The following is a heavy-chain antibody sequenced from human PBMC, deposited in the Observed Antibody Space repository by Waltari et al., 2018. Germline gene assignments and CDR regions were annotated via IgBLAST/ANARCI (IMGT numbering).Heavy chain of an antibody. D-gene: IGHD2-8*02. J-gene: IGHJ4*01. CDR2: IDGDDSR. V-gene: IGHV2-70*15. CDR3: ARISLPDHESTGPFDY. CDR1: GFSLSTTALC. Sequence: QVTLRESGPALMKPTQTLTLTCTFSGFSLSTTALCVNWVRQHPGKALEWLARIDGDDSRYYSTSLRTRLTISKDTSKNQVVLTLTNVDPMDTATYYCARISLPDHESTGPFDYWGLGTLVTVSS.